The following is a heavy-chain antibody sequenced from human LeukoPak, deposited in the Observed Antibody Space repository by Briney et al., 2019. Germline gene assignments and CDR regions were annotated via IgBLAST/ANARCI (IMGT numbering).Heavy chain of an antibody. CDR1: GYTFTSYG. CDR3: ARRGSGSYYSNQNWFDP. J-gene: IGHJ5*02. Sequence: ASVKVSCKASGYTFTSYGISWVRQAPGQGLEWMGWISAYNGNTNYAQKLQGRVTMTTDTSTSTAYMELRSLRSDDTAVYYCARRGSGSYYSNQNWFDPWGQGTLVTVSS. V-gene: IGHV1-18*01. D-gene: IGHD1-26*01. CDR2: ISAYNGNT.